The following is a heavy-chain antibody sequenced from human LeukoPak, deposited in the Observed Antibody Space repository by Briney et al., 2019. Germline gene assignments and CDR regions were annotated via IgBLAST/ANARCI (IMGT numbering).Heavy chain of an antibody. CDR3: ARVVRGSSLDY. CDR1: GFTFSNYD. Sequence: GGSLRLSCAASGFTFSNYDMSWVRQAPGKGLEWLSSISGDSNHVYYAESVKGRFTISRDNADNSLFLQMDSLRAEDTAIYYCARVVRGSSLDYWGQGTLVTVSS. J-gene: IGHJ4*02. V-gene: IGHV3-21*06. CDR2: ISGDSNHV. D-gene: IGHD1-26*01.